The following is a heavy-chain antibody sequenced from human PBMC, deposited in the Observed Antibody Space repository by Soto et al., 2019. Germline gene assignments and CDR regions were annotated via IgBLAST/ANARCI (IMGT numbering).Heavy chain of an antibody. CDR2: IASSSSPI. J-gene: IGHJ3*01. V-gene: IGHV3-21*06. CDR1: GFTFSSYS. Sequence: EVQLVESGGGLVKPGGSLRLSCVDSGFTFSSYSMNWVRQAPGKGLEWVSSIASSSSPIFYADSLKGRFTISRDNAKNSLYLQVNSLRVEDTAVYYCVRGGRGYTRDDVFDFWGQGTMVTVSS. D-gene: IGHD2-2*02. CDR3: VRGGRGYTRDDVFDF.